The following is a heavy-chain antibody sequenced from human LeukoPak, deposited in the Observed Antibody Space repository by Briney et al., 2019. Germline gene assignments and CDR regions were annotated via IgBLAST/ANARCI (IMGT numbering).Heavy chain of an antibody. Sequence: GGSLRLSCAASGFTFSSSWMSWVRQAPGKGLEWVANIKPDGSEKYYVDSVKGRFTISRDNTKNSLYLQMDSLRAEDTAVYYCARISIAVAGADYWGQGTLVTVSS. V-gene: IGHV3-7*01. D-gene: IGHD6-19*01. CDR3: ARISIAVAGADY. CDR2: IKPDGSEK. J-gene: IGHJ4*02. CDR1: GFTFSSSW.